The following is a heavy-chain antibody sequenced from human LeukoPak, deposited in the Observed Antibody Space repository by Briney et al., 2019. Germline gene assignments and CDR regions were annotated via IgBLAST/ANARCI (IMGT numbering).Heavy chain of an antibody. CDR3: VGSSDWHGGDY. D-gene: IGHD2-2*01. V-gene: IGHV3-66*01. Sequence: GGSLRLSCAASGFTFDDYAMHWVRQAPGKGLEWLSSIYTGSETYYADSVKGRFIISRDNFKNTLFLQMFRLRIEETAVYYCVGSSDWHGGDYWGQGTLVTVSS. CDR1: GFTFDDYA. J-gene: IGHJ4*02. CDR2: IYTGSET.